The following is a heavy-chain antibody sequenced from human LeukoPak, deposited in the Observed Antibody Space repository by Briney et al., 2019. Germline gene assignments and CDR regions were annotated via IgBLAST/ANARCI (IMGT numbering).Heavy chain of an antibody. D-gene: IGHD3-10*01. V-gene: IGHV3-30*02. Sequence: GGSLRLSCAASGFTFSSYGMHWVRQAPGKGLEWVAFIRYDGSNKYYADSVKGRFTISRDNSKNTLYLQMNSLRAEDTAVYYCAKSVPTRVRGYFDYWGQGTLVTVSS. CDR2: IRYDGSNK. J-gene: IGHJ4*02. CDR1: GFTFSSYG. CDR3: AKSVPTRVRGYFDY.